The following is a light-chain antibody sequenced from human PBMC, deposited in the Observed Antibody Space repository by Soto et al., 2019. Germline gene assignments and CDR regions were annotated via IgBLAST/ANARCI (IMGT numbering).Light chain of an antibody. Sequence: DVQMTQAPSSLSASVGDRVTITCRASQGISNYLAWYQQKPGKGPKLLIYAASILQSGVPSRFSGGGSGTDFTLTISSLQPEDVETYYCQKYNSAPRTCGGGTKVEIK. V-gene: IGKV1-27*01. CDR2: AAS. CDR1: QGISNY. J-gene: IGKJ4*01. CDR3: QKYNSAPRT.